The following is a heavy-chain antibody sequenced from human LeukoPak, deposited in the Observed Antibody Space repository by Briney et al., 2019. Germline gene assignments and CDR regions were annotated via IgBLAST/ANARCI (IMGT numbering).Heavy chain of an antibody. D-gene: IGHD6-13*01. V-gene: IGHV1-2*02. CDR1: GYTFTGYY. Sequence: ASVKVSCKASGYTFTGYYMHWVRQAPGQGLEWMGWINPNSGGTNYAQKFQGRVTMTRDTSISTAYMELSRLRSDDTAVYCCASGTGIAATQPYYWGQGTLVTVSS. J-gene: IGHJ4*02. CDR3: ASGTGIAATQPYY. CDR2: INPNSGGT.